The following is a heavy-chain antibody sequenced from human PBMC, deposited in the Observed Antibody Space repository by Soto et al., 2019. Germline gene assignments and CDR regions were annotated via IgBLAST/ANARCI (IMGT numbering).Heavy chain of an antibody. CDR2: INNDGSDT. D-gene: IGHD3-22*01. J-gene: IGHJ5*02. CDR1: GFTFSTYW. CDR3: ARWYYDSSGQGGLDP. V-gene: IGHV3-74*03. Sequence: GGSLRLSCAASGFTFSTYWMHWVRQAPGKGLMWVSHINNDGSDTTYADSVKGRITISRDNAKNTVYLQMNILRAEDTAVYYCARWYYDSSGQGGLDPWGQGTLVTVSS.